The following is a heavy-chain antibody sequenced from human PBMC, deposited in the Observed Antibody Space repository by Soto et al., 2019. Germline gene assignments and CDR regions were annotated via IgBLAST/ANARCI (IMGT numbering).Heavy chain of an antibody. Sequence: GGSLRLSCAASGFTFSSYAMHWVRHSPGKGLEWVAVISYDGSNTYYADSVKGRFTISRDNSKNTVYLQINSLRAEDTAVYYCAKDRECENNHGWPQGSWGQGTQVTVSS. CDR1: GFTFSSYA. J-gene: IGHJ5*02. CDR2: ISYDGSNT. CDR3: AKDRECENNHGWPQGS. D-gene: IGHD6-19*01. V-gene: IGHV3-30*18.